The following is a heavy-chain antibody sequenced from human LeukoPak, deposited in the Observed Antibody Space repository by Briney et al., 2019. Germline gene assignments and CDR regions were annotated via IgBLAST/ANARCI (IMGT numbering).Heavy chain of an antibody. V-gene: IGHV3-30-3*01. CDR2: ISYDGSNK. CDR1: GFTFSSYA. Sequence: GGSLRLSCAASGFTFSSYAMHWVRQAPGKGLEWVAVISYDGSNKYCADSVKGRFTISRDNSKNSLYLQMNSLRAEDTALYYCAKGSGSYGRWAFDIWGQGTMVTVSS. CDR3: AKGSGSYGRWAFDI. J-gene: IGHJ3*02. D-gene: IGHD1-26*01.